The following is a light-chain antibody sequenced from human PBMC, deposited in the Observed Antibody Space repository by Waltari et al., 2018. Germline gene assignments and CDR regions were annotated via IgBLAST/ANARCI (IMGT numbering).Light chain of an antibody. CDR3: QQSYSTPRT. CDR1: QSISSY. J-gene: IGKJ1*01. V-gene: IGKV1-39*01. CDR2: AAS. Sequence: DIQMTQSPSSLSASVGDRVTITCRASQSISSYLNWYQQKPGKAPKLLIYAASSLQSGVRSRFSGSGSVKDFHITISSLQPEEFATYYCQQSYSTPRTFGQGTKVEIK.